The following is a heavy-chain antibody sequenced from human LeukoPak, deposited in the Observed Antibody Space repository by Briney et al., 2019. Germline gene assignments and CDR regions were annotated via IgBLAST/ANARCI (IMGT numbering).Heavy chain of an antibody. CDR2: IYYSGST. CDR3: ARASYSSSSFGYYYYYMDV. D-gene: IGHD6-6*01. CDR1: GGSIRTYY. V-gene: IGHV4-59*01. J-gene: IGHJ6*03. Sequence: PSETLSLTCTVSGGSIRTYYWSWIRQPPGKGLEWIGYIYYSGSTNYNPSLKSRVTISVDTSKNQFSLKLSSVTAADTAVYYCARASYSSSSFGYYYYYMDVWGKGTTVTVSS.